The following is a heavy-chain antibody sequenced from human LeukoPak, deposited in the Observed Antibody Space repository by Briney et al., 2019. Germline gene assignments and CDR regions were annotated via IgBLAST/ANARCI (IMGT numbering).Heavy chain of an antibody. CDR1: GFTFSNAW. V-gene: IGHV3-15*01. CDR3: TTYGSGNAHY. J-gene: IGHJ4*02. D-gene: IGHD3-10*01. Sequence: PGGSLRLSCAVSGFTFSNAWMNWIRQAPGKGLEWAGRIKSKSDGGTTNYAAPVQGRFTISRDDSEMTLYLQMSSLKTEDTAVYYCTTYGSGNAHYWGQGTLVTVSS. CDR2: IKSKSDGGTT.